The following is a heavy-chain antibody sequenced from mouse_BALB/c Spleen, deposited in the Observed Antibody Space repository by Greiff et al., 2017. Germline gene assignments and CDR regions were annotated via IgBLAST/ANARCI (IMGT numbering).Heavy chain of an antibody. CDR1: GFSLTSYG. J-gene: IGHJ4*01. CDR2: IWAGGST. D-gene: IGHD2-14*01. CDR3: ARDVRGGDYAMDY. V-gene: IGHV2-9*02. Sequence: QVQLKESGPGLVAPSQSLSITCTVSGFSLTSYGVHWVRQPPGKGLEWLGVIWAGGSTNYNSALMSRLSISKDNSKSQVFLKMNSLQTDDTAMYYCARDVRGGDYAMDYWGQGTSVTVSS.